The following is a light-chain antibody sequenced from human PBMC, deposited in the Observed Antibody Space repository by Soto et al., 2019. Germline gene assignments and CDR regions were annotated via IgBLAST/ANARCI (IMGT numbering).Light chain of an antibody. Sequence: QSALTQPRSVSGSPGQSVTISCTGTSSDIGGYNYVSWYQQHPGKAPKLMIYDVSKRPSGVPHRFSGSKSGNTASLTISGLQAEDEADYYFCSYAGSYTLDNSVFGTGTQVTVL. CDR3: CSYAGSYTLDNSV. V-gene: IGLV2-11*01. CDR1: SSDIGGYNY. CDR2: DVS. J-gene: IGLJ1*01.